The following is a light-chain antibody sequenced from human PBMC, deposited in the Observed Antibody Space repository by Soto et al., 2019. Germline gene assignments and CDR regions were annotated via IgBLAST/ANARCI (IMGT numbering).Light chain of an antibody. J-gene: IGKJ5*01. Sequence: EIVMTQSPATLSVSPGEIATLSCRASQSIRNNLIWYQQKSGQAPRLLIYGASTRATGIPARFSGSGSGTDFTLTINSLEPEDFAVYYCQQRSNWPPITFGQGTRLEIK. CDR2: GAS. V-gene: IGKV3-15*01. CDR1: QSIRNN. CDR3: QQRSNWPPIT.